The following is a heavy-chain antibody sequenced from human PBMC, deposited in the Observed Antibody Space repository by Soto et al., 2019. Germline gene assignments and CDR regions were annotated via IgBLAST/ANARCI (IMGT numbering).Heavy chain of an antibody. CDR1: GGSISSYY. Sequence: QVQLQESGPGLVKPSETLSLTCTVSGGSISSYYWSWIRQPPGKGLEWIGYIYYSGSTNYNPSLKSRVTISVDTSKNQFSLKLSSVTAADTAVYYCARDKSGYSYGANYYYYYMDVWGKGTTLTVSS. D-gene: IGHD5-18*01. CDR3: ARDKSGYSYGANYYYYYMDV. J-gene: IGHJ6*03. V-gene: IGHV4-59*01. CDR2: IYYSGST.